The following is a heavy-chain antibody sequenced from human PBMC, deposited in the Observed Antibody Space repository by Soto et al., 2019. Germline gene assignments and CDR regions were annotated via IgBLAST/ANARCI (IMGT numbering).Heavy chain of an antibody. CDR3: AKNQGVELVPLATVDWFDH. CDR1: GFTVSSNH. D-gene: IGHD1-26*01. J-gene: IGHJ5*02. V-gene: IGHV3-53*01. Sequence: PGGSLRLSCAASGFTVSSNHMSWVRQAPGKGLEWVSTIYSDGSTYHADSVKGRFTISRDNPKSTLCLELNNLSAEDTAVYHCAKNQGVELVPLATVDWFDHWGQGALVTVSS. CDR2: IYSDGST.